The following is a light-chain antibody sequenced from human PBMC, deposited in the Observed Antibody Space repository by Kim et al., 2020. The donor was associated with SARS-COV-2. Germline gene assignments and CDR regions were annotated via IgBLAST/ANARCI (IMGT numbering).Light chain of an antibody. J-gene: IGKJ1*01. CDR3: QKYNAAPWT. Sequence: VSVGDRITITSRARQGSSNSVAWYQQKPGKVPKVLIYSASAMQSGVPSRFSGSGSGTDFTLTISSLQPEDVATYYCQKYNAAPWTFGQGTKVDIK. CDR1: QGSSNS. CDR2: SAS. V-gene: IGKV1-27*01.